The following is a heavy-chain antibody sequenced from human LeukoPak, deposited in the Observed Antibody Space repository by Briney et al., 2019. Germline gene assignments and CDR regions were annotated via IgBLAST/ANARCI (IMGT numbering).Heavy chain of an antibody. D-gene: IGHD3-16*01. V-gene: IGHV4-34*01. Sequence: SETLSLTCVVYGGSFSGYYWSWIRQPPGKGLEWIGEINHSGSTNYNPSLKSRVTISVDTSKNQFSLKLSSVTAADTAVYYCARLLRGGYNWFDPWGQGTLVTVSS. CDR1: GGSFSGYY. CDR3: ARLLRGGYNWFDP. J-gene: IGHJ5*02. CDR2: INHSGST.